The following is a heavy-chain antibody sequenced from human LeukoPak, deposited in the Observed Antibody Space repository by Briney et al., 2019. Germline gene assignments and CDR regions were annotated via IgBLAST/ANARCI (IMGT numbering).Heavy chain of an antibody. D-gene: IGHD4-23*01. V-gene: IGHV5-10-1*01. J-gene: IGHJ4*02. CDR2: IDPSDSYT. CDR1: GYSFTSYW. Sequence: GESLKISCKGSGYSFTSYWIGWVRQMPGKGLEWMGRIDPSDSYTNYSPSFQGHVTISADKSISTAYLQWSSLKASDTAMYYCAEDYGGNSVLLNYWGQGTLVTVSS. CDR3: AEDYGGNSVLLNY.